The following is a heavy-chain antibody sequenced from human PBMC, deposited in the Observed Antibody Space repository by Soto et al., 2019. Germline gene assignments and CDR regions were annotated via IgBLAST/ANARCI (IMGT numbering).Heavy chain of an antibody. J-gene: IGHJ5*02. CDR1: GGSISSSGYY. Sequence: QVQLQESGPGLVKPSQTLSLTCTVSGGSISSSGYYWSWIRQHPGKGLEWIGYIYDSGSTYYNPSLTSRVTNAVDTSNTQFSLKHSSVTAADTAVYYCASEEGGGYDHRWFDPWGQGTLVTVSS. V-gene: IGHV4-31*03. CDR2: IYDSGST. CDR3: ASEEGGGYDHRWFDP. D-gene: IGHD5-12*01.